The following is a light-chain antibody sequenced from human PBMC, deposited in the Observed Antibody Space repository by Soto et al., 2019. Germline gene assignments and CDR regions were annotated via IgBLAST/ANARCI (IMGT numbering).Light chain of an antibody. CDR1: SGSVSTSYY. CDR2: NTN. CDR3: VLYLGTGIWA. Sequence: QTVVTQEPSFSVSPGGTVTLTCGLSSGSVSTSYYPNWYQQTPGQAPRALIHNTNIRSSGVPDRFSGSILGNKAALTITGAQADDESDYYCVLYLGTGIWAFGGGTKLTVL. V-gene: IGLV8-61*01. J-gene: IGLJ2*01.